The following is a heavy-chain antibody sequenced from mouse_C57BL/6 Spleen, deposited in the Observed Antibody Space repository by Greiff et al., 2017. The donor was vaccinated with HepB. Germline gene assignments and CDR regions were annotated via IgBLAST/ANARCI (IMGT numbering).Heavy chain of an antibody. Sequence: VQLQQPGAELVRPGSSVKLSCKASGYTFTSYWMDWVKQRPGQGLEWIGNIYPSDSETHYNQKFKDKATLTVDKSSSTAYMQLSSLTSEDSAVYYCARGDYDSYYFDYWGQGTTLTVSS. CDR1: GYTFTSYW. V-gene: IGHV1-61*01. CDR2: IYPSDSET. CDR3: ARGDYDSYYFDY. D-gene: IGHD2-4*01. J-gene: IGHJ2*01.